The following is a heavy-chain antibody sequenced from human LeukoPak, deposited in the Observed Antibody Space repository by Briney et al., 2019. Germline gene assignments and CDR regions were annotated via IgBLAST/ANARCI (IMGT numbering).Heavy chain of an antibody. J-gene: IGHJ4*02. CDR3: AREGRRGELLKGVDY. V-gene: IGHV3-21*01. D-gene: IGHD1-26*01. Sequence: PGGSLRLSCAASGFTFSSYSMTWVRQAPGKGLEWLSSIGSTGAYIFYADSVKGRFTISRDNAKNSLYLQMNSLRDEDTAVYYCAREGRRGELLKGVDYWGQGTLVTVSS. CDR2: IGSTGAYI. CDR1: GFTFSSYS.